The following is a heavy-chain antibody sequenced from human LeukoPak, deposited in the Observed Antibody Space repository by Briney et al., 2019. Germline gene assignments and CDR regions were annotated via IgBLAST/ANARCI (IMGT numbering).Heavy chain of an antibody. CDR2: IYSSGST. V-gene: IGHV4-59*12. CDR3: ARGGEGVVVPAAITYYFDY. D-gene: IGHD2-2*02. CDR1: GGSIGSYY. Sequence: SETLSLTCTVSGGSIGSYYWSWIRQPPGKGLEWIGYIYSSGSTNYNPSLKSRVTISLDTSKNQFSLKLSSVTAADTAVYYCARGGEGVVVPAAITYYFDYWGQGTLVTVSS. J-gene: IGHJ4*02.